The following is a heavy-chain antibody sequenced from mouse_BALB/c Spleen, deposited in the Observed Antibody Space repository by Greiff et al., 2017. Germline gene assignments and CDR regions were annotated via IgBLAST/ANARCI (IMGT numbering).Heavy chain of an antibody. Sequence: QVQLKESGPGLVAPSQSLSITCTVSGFSLTDYGVSWIRQPPGKGLEWLGVIWGGGSTSYNSALKSRLSISKDNSKSQVFLKMNSLQTADTAMYYCAKHGGYYAMDYWGQGTSVTVSS. CDR1: GFSLTDYG. CDR2: IWGGGST. CDR3: AKHGGYYAMDY. V-gene: IGHV2-6-5*01. J-gene: IGHJ4*01.